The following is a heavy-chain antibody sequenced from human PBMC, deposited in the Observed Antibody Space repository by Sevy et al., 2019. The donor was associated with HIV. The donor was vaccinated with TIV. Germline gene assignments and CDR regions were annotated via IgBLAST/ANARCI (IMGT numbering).Heavy chain of an antibody. D-gene: IGHD3-10*01. J-gene: IGHJ4*02. CDR3: VGGASYYASGALYFDY. CDR2: GHYDGRT. CDR1: GYFISSSYY. Sequence: SETLSLICTVSGYFISSSYYWGWIRQPPGKGLEYIGTGHYDGRTYYNPSLMSRVTVSLDTSNNQFSLKVTSVTAADTAAYFWVGGASYYASGALYFDYWGQGTLVTVSS. V-gene: IGHV4-38-2*02.